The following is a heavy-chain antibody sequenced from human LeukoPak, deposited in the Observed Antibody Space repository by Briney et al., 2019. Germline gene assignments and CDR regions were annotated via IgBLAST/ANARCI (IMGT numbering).Heavy chain of an antibody. CDR2: ISSSSSYI. J-gene: IGHJ4*02. D-gene: IGHD3-22*01. CDR3: ARTGLTYYYDSSGYYSYYFDY. V-gene: IGHV3-21*01. Sequence: PGGSLRLSCAASGFTFSSYSMNWVRQAPGKGLEWVSSISSSSSYIYYADSVKGRFTISRDNAKNSLYLQMNSLRAEDTAVYYCARTGLTYYYDSSGYYSYYFDYWGQGTLVTVSS. CDR1: GFTFSSYS.